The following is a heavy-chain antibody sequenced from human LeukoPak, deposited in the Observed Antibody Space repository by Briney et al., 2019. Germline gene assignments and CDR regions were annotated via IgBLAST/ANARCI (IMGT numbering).Heavy chain of an antibody. CDR3: TRGFCSVTCYSGDS. Sequence: PGGSLRLSCAASGFTFSSYAMSWVRQAPGKGLEWVGRIRNKANKYTTEYAASARGRFTISRDDSKNSVNLQLNNLETEDTAVYYCTRGFCSVTCYSGDSWGQGTLVTVSS. CDR1: GFTFSSYA. J-gene: IGHJ4*02. CDR2: IRNKANKYTT. V-gene: IGHV3-72*01. D-gene: IGHD2-15*01.